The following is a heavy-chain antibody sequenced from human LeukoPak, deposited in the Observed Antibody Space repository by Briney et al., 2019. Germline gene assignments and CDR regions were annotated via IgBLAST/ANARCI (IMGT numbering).Heavy chain of an antibody. CDR1: GFTFSSSW. D-gene: IGHD1-1*01. CDR2: IKQDGSEK. CDR3: ATDRDWTLLDY. J-gene: IGHJ4*02. Sequence: GGSLRLSCVASGFTFSSSWMNWVRQAPGKGLEWVANIKQDGSEKNYVDSVKGRFTISRDNAKNSLYLQMNSLRAEDTAVYYCATDRDWTLLDYWGQGTLVTVSS. V-gene: IGHV3-7*01.